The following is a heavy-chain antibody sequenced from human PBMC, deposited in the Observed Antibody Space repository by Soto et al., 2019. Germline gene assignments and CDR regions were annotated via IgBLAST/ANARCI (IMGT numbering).Heavy chain of an antibody. V-gene: IGHV1-3*04. J-gene: IGHJ3*02. Sequence: QVQLVQSGAEVKKPGASMKVSCKASGYTFTSSAIHWVRQAPGQRPEYMGWISTGNGNTRHSQKFQGRVTISRDTSANTAYMELSSLRSEDTAVYYCARDADSSRSNDAFDMWGQGTMVSVSS. D-gene: IGHD6-13*01. CDR1: GYTFTSSA. CDR2: ISTGNGNT. CDR3: ARDADSSRSNDAFDM.